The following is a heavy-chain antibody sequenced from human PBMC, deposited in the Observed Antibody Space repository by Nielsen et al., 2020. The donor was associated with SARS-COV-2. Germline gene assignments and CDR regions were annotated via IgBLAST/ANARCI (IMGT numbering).Heavy chain of an antibody. CDR2: IKQDGSEK. D-gene: IGHD6-19*01. J-gene: IGHJ4*02. CDR1: GFTFSSYW. CDR3: ARIHSGSGWYFDY. Sequence: GGSLRLSCAASGFTFSSYWMSWVRQAPGKGLEWVANIKQDGSEKYYVDSVKGRFTISRDNAKNSLYLQMNSLRAEDTAVYYCARIHSGSGWYFDYWGQGTLVTVSS. V-gene: IGHV3-7*01.